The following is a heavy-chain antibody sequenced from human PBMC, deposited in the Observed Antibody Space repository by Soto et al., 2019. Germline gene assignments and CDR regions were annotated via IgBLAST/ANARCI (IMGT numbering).Heavy chain of an antibody. J-gene: IGHJ4*02. CDR2: ISSSSSYI. Sequence: EVQLVESGGGLVKPGGSLRLSCAASGFTFSSYSMNWVRQAPGKGLEWVSSISSSSSYIYYADSVKGRFTISRDNAKNSLYLQMNSLRAEDTAVYYCARLTSXXSSGYYCYWGQGTLVTVSS. CDR3: ARLTSXXSSGYYCY. V-gene: IGHV3-21*01. D-gene: IGHD3-22*01. CDR1: GFTFSSYS.